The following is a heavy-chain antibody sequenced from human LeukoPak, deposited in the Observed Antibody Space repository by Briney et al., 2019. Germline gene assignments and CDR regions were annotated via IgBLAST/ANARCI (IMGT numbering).Heavy chain of an antibody. CDR2: ISYDGSNK. CDR3: AKVGGSYHEYFQH. Sequence: PGGSLRLSCAASGFTFSSYGMHWVRQAPGKGLEWVAVISYDGSNKYYADSVKGRFTISRDNSKNTPYLQMNSLRAEDTAVYYCAKVGGSYHEYFQHWGQGTLVTVSS. J-gene: IGHJ1*01. CDR1: GFTFSSYG. D-gene: IGHD1-26*01. V-gene: IGHV3-30*18.